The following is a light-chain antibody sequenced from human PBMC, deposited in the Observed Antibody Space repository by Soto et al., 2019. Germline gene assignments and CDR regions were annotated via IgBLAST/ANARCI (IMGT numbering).Light chain of an antibody. V-gene: IGLV2-14*03. Sequence: QSALTQPASVSGSPGQSITISCSGTSSDIGTYHYVSWYQQHPDKAPKLIIYDVSNRPSGVSNRFSGSKSGNTASLTISGLQAEDEADYYCSSYTTSIRGVFGGGTKLTVL. CDR1: SSDIGTYHY. CDR3: SSYTTSIRGV. J-gene: IGLJ2*01. CDR2: DVS.